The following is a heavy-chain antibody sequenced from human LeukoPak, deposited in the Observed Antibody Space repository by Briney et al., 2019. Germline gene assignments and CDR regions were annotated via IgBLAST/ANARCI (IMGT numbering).Heavy chain of an antibody. CDR3: AREYSGYDWSLDY. J-gene: IGHJ4*02. Sequence: SVKVSCKASGGTFSSYAVSWVRQAPGQGLEWMGGIIPIFGTANYAQKFQGRVTITTDESTSTAYMELSSLRSEDTAVYYCAREYSGYDWSLDYWGQGTLVTVSS. D-gene: IGHD5-12*01. V-gene: IGHV1-69*05. CDR1: GGTFSSYA. CDR2: IIPIFGTA.